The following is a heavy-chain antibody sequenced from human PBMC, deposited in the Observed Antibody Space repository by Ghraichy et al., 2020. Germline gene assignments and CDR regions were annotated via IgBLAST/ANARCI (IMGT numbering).Heavy chain of an antibody. CDR2: INPNSGGT. J-gene: IGHJ4*02. CDR1: GYTFTGYY. D-gene: IGHD6-19*01. V-gene: IGHV1-2*02. CDR3: ARGPNSGGQSPGYYFDY. Sequence: ASVKVSCKASGYTFTGYYMHWVRQAPGQGLEWMGWINPNSGGTNYAQKFQGRVTMTRDTSISTAYMELSRLRSDDTAVYYCARGPNSGGQSPGYYFDYWGQGTLVTVSS.